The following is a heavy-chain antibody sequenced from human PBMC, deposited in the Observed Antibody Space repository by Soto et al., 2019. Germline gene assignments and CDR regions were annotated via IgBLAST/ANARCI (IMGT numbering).Heavy chain of an antibody. CDR2: INPDNGNT. CDR3: ARVLSSQDGYNLPLGSY. D-gene: IGHD5-12*01. V-gene: IGHV1-18*01. Sequence: GASVKVSCKASGYTFTRSGISWVRQAPGQGLEWLGWINPDNGNTNYAQHLQGRVSMTTDESTSTAYMDLSSLRSEDTAVYYCARVLSSQDGYNLPLGSYWGQGTLVTGSS. J-gene: IGHJ4*02. CDR1: GYTFTRSG.